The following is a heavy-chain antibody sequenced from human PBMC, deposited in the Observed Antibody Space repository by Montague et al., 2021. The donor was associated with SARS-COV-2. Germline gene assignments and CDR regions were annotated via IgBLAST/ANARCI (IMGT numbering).Heavy chain of an antibody. Sequence: SLRLSCAASGFTFNSYAMNWVRQAPGKGLEWVSAVGSVAGTTYYADSVKGRFTISRDNSKNTLYLQMNSLRAEDTAVYYCVKGGWHRFCGSDCYSDFWGQGTLVTASS. CDR1: GFTFNSYA. J-gene: IGHJ4*02. D-gene: IGHD2-21*02. CDR3: VKGGWHRFCGSDCYSDF. V-gene: IGHV3-23*01. CDR2: VGSVAGTT.